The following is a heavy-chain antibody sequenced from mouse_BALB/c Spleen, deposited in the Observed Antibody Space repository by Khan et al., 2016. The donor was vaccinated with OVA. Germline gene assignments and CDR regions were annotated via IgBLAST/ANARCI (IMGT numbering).Heavy chain of an antibody. CDR2: INSGGDTT. Sequence: EVQLQESGGGLVKPGGSLKLSCTASGFTFSSYDMSWVRQTPAKRLVWVAYINSGGDTTYSPDTVKGRFTISRDNAKNTLYLQMSSLKSEDTAIYYCTRRPGYFDVWGAGTTVTVSS. J-gene: IGHJ1*01. V-gene: IGHV5-12-1*01. CDR1: GFTFSSYD. CDR3: TRRPGYFDV.